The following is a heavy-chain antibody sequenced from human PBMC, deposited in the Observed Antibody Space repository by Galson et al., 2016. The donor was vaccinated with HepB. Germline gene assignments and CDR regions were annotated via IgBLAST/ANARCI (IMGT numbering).Heavy chain of an antibody. V-gene: IGHV5-10-1*01. D-gene: IGHD3-10*01. J-gene: IGHJ4*02. CDR3: AIFYFDSGSYYNPDY. CDR1: TVNFIRYW. CDR2: IDPSDSYT. Sequence: QSGAEVKKPGESLRISCRGSTVNFIRYWISWVRQMPGKGLEWMGRIDPSDSYTKYSPSFQGHVTFSLDKSISTAYLQWSSLKASDTAMYYCAIFYFDSGSYYNPDYWGQGTLVTVSS.